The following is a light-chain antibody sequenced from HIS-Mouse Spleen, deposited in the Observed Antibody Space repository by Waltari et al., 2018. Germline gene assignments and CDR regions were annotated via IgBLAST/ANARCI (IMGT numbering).Light chain of an antibody. CDR1: SRGVGRYYL. J-gene: IGLJ3*02. V-gene: IGLV2-23*01. Sequence: QSALTQPASVSGSPGQSITISCPGTSRGVGRYYLGPWYQQHPGKAPKLMIYEGSKRPSGVSNRFSGSKSGNTASLTISGLQAEDEADYYCCSYAGSSTWVFGGGTKLTVL. CDR3: CSYAGSSTWV. CDR2: EGS.